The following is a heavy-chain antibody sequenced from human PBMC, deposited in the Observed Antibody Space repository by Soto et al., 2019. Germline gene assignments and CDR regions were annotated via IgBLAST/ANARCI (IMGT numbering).Heavy chain of an antibody. CDR1: GGSLSRGDYS. V-gene: IGHV4-30-2*01. Sequence: PSETLSLTCAGSGGSLSRGDYSWSWIRQPPVKGLEWIGYIYHSGSTYYNPSLKSRVTISVDRSKNQFSLKLSSLTAADTAVYYCARVPDRWGQGTLVT. J-gene: IGHJ5*02. CDR3: ARVPDR. CDR2: IYHSGST. D-gene: IGHD2-2*01.